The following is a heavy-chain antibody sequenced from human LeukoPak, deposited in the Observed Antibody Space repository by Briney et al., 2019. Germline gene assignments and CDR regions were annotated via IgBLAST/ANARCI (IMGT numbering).Heavy chain of an antibody. CDR1: GFTFSTYA. Sequence: GGSLRLSCAASGFTFSTYAMNWVRQAPGKGLEWVAVIWYDGSNEYYADSVKGRFTISRDNAKNTLYLQMNSLRAEDTAVYHCARDSASIAAAVYWYFDLGGRGTLVTVSS. CDR3: ARDSASIAAAVYWYFDL. J-gene: IGHJ2*01. D-gene: IGHD6-13*01. CDR2: IWYDGSNE. V-gene: IGHV3-33*01.